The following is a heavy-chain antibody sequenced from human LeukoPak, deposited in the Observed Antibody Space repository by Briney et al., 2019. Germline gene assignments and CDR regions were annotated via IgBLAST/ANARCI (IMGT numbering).Heavy chain of an antibody. CDR1: GLAFSSYA. J-gene: IGHJ4*02. Sequence: GGSLRLSCAASGLAFSSYAMMWLRQAPGKGLEWVSATTANGDWALYADSVKGRFTISRDNSKSTLYLQMSSLRAEDTAVYYCANTLKSGGDCPGYWGQGTLVTVSS. CDR3: ANTLKSGGDCPGY. V-gene: IGHV3-23*01. CDR2: TTANGDWA. D-gene: IGHD2-21*01.